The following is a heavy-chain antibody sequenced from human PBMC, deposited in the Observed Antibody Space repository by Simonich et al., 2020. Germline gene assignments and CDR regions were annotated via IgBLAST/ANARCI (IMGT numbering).Heavy chain of an antibody. CDR1: GYTFTGYY. Sequence: QVQLVQSGAEVKKPGASVKVSCKASGYTFTGYYMHWVRKAPGQGLEGRGRINPNSGCTNYAQNFQGRVTMTRDTSISTAYMELSRLRSDDTAVYYCARELKGVPVGWGSQIDIWGQGTMVTVSS. D-gene: IGHD6-19*01. CDR3: ARELKGVPVGWGSQIDI. J-gene: IGHJ3*02. CDR2: INPNSGCT. V-gene: IGHV1-2*06.